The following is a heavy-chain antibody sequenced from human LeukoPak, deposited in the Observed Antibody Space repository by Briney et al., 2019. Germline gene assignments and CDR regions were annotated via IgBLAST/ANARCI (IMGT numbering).Heavy chain of an antibody. J-gene: IGHJ5*02. CDR1: GYTFTGYY. Sequence: ASVKVSCEASGYTFTGYYMHWVRQAPGQGLEWMGWINPNSGGTNYAQKFQGRVTMTRDTSISTAYMELSRLRSDDTAVYYCPRAGIVRNWFDPWGQGTLVTVSS. CDR2: INPNSGGT. D-gene: IGHD3-22*01. V-gene: IGHV1-2*02. CDR3: PRAGIVRNWFDP.